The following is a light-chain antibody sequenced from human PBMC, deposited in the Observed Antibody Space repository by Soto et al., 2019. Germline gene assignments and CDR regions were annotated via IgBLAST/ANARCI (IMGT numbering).Light chain of an antibody. J-gene: IGKJ1*01. CDR3: MQATHWPQGT. CDR2: KVS. Sequence: DIVMTQSPLSLPVTLGQLAPISCRSSQSLVYSDGNTYLNCFQQRAGHSPRRLIYKVSNRASGVPDRFRGIGSVTSFRRRISRVEAEDVGLYYCMQATHWPQGTVGQGPKVHIK. V-gene: IGKV2-30*01. CDR1: QSLVYSDGNTY.